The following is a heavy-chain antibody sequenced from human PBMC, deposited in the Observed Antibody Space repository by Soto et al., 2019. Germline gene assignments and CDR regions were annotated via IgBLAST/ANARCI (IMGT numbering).Heavy chain of an antibody. Sequence: ASVKVSCKASGYTFTSYAMHWVRQAPGQRLEWMGWINAGNGNTKYSQKFQGRVTLTRDTSASTAYMELSSLRSEDTAVYYCARDVQFEGWFGEEEPQFNWFDPWGQGTLVTVSS. CDR3: ARDVQFEGWFGEEEPQFNWFDP. D-gene: IGHD3-10*01. V-gene: IGHV1-3*01. J-gene: IGHJ5*02. CDR1: GYTFTSYA. CDR2: INAGNGNT.